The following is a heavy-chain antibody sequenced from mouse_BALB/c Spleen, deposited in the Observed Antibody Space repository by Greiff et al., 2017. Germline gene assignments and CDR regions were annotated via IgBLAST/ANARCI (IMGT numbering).Heavy chain of an antibody. CDR3: ARGDYYAMDY. V-gene: IGHV5-9-4*01. CDR1: GFTFSSYA. CDR2: IRSGGSYT. J-gene: IGHJ4*01. Sequence: EVKVVESGGGLVKPGGSLKLSCAASGFTFSSYAMSWVRQSPEKRLEWVAEIRSGGSYTYYPDTVTGRFTISRDNAKNTLYLEMSSLRSEDTAMYYCARGDYYAMDYWGQGTSVTVSS.